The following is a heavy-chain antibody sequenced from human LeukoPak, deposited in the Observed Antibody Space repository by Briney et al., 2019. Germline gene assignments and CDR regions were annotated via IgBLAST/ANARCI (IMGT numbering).Heavy chain of an antibody. CDR1: GGSISSYY. CDR2: IYYSGST. J-gene: IGHJ2*01. CDR3: ARGSGSSGWYTYWYFDL. D-gene: IGHD6-19*01. Sequence: NPSETLSLTCTVSGGSISSYYWSWIRQPPGKGLEWIGYIYYSGSTDYNPSLKSRVTISVDTSKNQFSLKLSSVTAADTAVYYCARGSGSSGWYTYWYFDLWGRGTLVTVSS. V-gene: IGHV4-59*08.